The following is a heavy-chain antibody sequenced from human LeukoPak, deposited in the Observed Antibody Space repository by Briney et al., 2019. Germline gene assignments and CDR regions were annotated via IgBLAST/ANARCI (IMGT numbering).Heavy chain of an antibody. CDR2: ISAYNGNT. CDR1: GYTFTSYG. D-gene: IGHD3-3*01. J-gene: IGHJ6*03. CDR3: ARDQPYDFWSGYYADYYYYYMDV. V-gene: IGHV1-18*01. Sequence: GASVKVSCKASGYTFTSYGISWVRQAPGQGLEWMGWISAYNGNTNYAQKLQGRVTMTTDTSTSTAYMELRSLRSDDTAVYYCARDQPYDFWSGYYADYYYYYMDVWGKGTTVTVSS.